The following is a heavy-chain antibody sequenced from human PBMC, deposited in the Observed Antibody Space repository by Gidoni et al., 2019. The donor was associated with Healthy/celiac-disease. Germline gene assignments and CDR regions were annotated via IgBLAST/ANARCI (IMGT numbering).Heavy chain of an antibody. CDR3: ARGAVAGTLGSSRYYYGMDV. CDR2: IGTAGDT. D-gene: IGHD6-19*01. CDR1: GFTYSSYD. J-gene: IGHJ6*02. V-gene: IGHV3-13*01. Sequence: EVQLVESGGGLVQPGGSLRISCAASGFTYSSYDIHWVRQATGKGLEWCSAIGTAGDTYYPGSVKGRFTISRENAKNSLYLQMNSLRAEDTAVYYCARGAVAGTLGSSRYYYGMDVWGQWTTVTVSS.